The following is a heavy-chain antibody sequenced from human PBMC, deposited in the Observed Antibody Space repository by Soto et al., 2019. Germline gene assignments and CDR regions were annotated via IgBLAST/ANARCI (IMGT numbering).Heavy chain of an antibody. CDR3: ASVNSGSYYVPNAFDI. D-gene: IGHD1-26*01. J-gene: IGHJ3*02. V-gene: IGHV1-69*13. Sequence: GASVKVSCKASGGTFSMYSISWVRQAPGQGLEWMGGIIPIFGTANYAQKFQGRVTITADESTSTAYRELSSLRSEDTAVYYCASVNSGSYYVPNAFDIWGQGT. CDR1: GGTFSMYS. CDR2: IIPIFGTA.